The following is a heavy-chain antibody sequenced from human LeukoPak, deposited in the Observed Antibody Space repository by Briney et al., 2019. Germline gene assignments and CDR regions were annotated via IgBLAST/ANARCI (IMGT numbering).Heavy chain of an antibody. CDR3: AREVVSDY. CDR1: GFTFSSYP. V-gene: IGHV3-30*01. Sequence: PGGSLRLSCAASGFTFSSYPLHWVRQAPGKGLEWVAAISSDGRNKYYADSVKGRFTISRDNSKNTLYLQMNSLRAEDTAVYYCAREVVSDYWGQGTLVTVSS. J-gene: IGHJ4*02. CDR2: ISSDGRNK. D-gene: IGHD2-15*01.